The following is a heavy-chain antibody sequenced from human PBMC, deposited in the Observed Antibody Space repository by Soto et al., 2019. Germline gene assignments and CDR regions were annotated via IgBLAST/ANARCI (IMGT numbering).Heavy chain of an antibody. V-gene: IGHV1-46*01. CDR3: ARSIAVVARVAFDY. CDR1: GYTFTSYY. D-gene: IGHD6-19*01. Sequence: ASVKFSCKASGYTFTSYYIHWVRQAPGLGLEWMGVINPSDGSTRYAQKFQGRVTMTRDTSTSTVYMELSSLRSEDAAIYYCARSIAVVARVAFDYWGQGTLVTVSS. J-gene: IGHJ4*02. CDR2: INPSDGST.